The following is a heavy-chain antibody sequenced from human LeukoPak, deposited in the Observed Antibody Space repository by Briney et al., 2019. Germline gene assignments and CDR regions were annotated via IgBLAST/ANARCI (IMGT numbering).Heavy chain of an antibody. J-gene: IGHJ4*02. CDR1: GGSFSSGGYY. V-gene: IGHV4-31*03. Sequence: SETLSLTCTVSGGSFSSGGYYWIWIRQHPGKGLEWIGYIYYSGSTYYNPSLKSRVTISVDTSKNQFSLKLSSVTAADRAVYYCASRILTGEYYFDYWGQGTLVTVSS. CDR3: ASRILTGEYYFDY. CDR2: IYYSGST. D-gene: IGHD7-27*01.